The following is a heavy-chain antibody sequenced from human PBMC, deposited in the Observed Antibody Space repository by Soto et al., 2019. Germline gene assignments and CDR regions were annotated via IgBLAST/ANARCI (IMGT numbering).Heavy chain of an antibody. CDR1: GYIFTSYG. D-gene: IGHD2-15*01. CDR3: ARCIYGSGSSCYFDP. J-gene: IGHJ5*02. V-gene: IGHV1-18*01. Sequence: ASVNVSCPASGYIFTSYGIIWVRQAPGKGLGCKGWASTYNGTTNNARKLQSRVTTTTGSSSSTAYTKLRTTRAYHTAVQYCARCIYGSGSSCYFDPGSTGTVVTVSS. CDR2: ASTYNGTT.